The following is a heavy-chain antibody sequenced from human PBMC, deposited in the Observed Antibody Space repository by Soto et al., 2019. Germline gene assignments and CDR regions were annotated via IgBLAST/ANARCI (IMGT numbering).Heavy chain of an antibody. Sequence: EVQLVETGGGLVQPGGSLKLSCAASGFTFSGSAMHWVRQASGKGLEWVGRIRSKANSYATAYAASVKGRFTISRDDSKNTAYLQMNSLKTEDTAVYYCTRQDLRAAAGRDYWGQGTLVTVSS. D-gene: IGHD6-13*01. CDR1: GFTFSGSA. CDR3: TRQDLRAAAGRDY. V-gene: IGHV3-73*02. CDR2: IRSKANSYAT. J-gene: IGHJ4*02.